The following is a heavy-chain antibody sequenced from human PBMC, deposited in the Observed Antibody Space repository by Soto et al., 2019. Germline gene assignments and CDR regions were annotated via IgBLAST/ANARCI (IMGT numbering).Heavy chain of an antibody. CDR3: AQTGRGYFDY. CDR1: GFSLNTRDLG. D-gene: IGHD3-10*01. CDR2: IYWDDSK. J-gene: IGHJ4*02. Sequence: QITLKESGPTLVKPTETLTLTCTFSGFSLNTRDLGVGWIRHPPGKALEWLAIIYWDDSKNYSPSLKSRLTITKDTSKNPVVLTVTDMDPVDTATYYCAQTGRGYFDYWGQGTLVTVSS. V-gene: IGHV2-5*02.